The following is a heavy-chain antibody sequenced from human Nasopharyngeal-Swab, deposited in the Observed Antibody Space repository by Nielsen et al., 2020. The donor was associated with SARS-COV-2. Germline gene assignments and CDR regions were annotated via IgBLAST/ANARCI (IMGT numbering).Heavy chain of an antibody. CDR2: IKQDGSEK. Sequence: GESLKISCAASGFTFSSSWMSWIRQAPGKGLEWVANIKQDGSEKYYVDSVKGRFTISRDNAKNSLYLQMNSLRAEDTAVYYCASDPYWGRGTLVTVSP. V-gene: IGHV3-7*01. J-gene: IGHJ2*01. CDR1: GFTFSSSW. CDR3: ASDPY.